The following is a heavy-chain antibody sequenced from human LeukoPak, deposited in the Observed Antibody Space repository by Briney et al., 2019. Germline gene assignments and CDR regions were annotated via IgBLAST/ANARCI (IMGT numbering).Heavy chain of an antibody. CDR3: AKGHYHGLGSLDY. V-gene: IGHV3-23*01. CDR2: ISGSGDST. CDR1: GFTFSSSA. D-gene: IGHD3-10*01. Sequence: GGSLRLSCAASGFTFSSSAMSWVRQVPGKGLEWVSAISGSGDSTSYADSVMGRFTVSRDNSKNTLYVQMNSLRAEDTAVYYCAKGHYHGLGSLDYWGQGTLVTVSS. J-gene: IGHJ4*02.